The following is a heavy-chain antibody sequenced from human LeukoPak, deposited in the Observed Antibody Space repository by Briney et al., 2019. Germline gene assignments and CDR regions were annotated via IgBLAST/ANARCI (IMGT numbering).Heavy chain of an antibody. CDR3: ARARYSSSWYKLYYFDY. J-gene: IGHJ4*02. D-gene: IGHD6-13*01. CDR1: GYTFTSYG. CDR2: ISAYNGNT. V-gene: IGHV1-18*01. Sequence: ASVKVSCKASGYTFTSYGISWVRQAPGRGLEWMGWISAYNGNTNYAQKLQGRVTMITDTSTSTAYMELRSLRSDDTAVYYCARARYSSSWYKLYYFDYWGQGTLVTVSS.